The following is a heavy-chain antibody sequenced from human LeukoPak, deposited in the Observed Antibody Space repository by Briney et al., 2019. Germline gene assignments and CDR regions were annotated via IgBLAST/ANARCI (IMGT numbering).Heavy chain of an antibody. D-gene: IGHD6-13*01. J-gene: IGHJ5*02. CDR2: IYYSGST. V-gene: IGHV4-59*12. CDR3: ARDSIAAADGDWFDP. CDR1: GGSISSYY. Sequence: SETLSLTCTVSGGSISSYYWSWIRQPPGKGLEWIGYIYYSGSTNYNPSLKSRVTMSVDTSKNQFSLKLSSVTAADTAVYYCARDSIAAADGDWFDPWGQGTLVTVSS.